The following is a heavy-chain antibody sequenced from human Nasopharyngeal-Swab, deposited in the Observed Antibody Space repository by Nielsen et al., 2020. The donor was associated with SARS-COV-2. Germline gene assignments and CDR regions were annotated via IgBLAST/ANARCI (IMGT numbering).Heavy chain of an antibody. V-gene: IGHV3-33*01. CDR1: GSTFSSYG. CDR2: IWYDGSNK. D-gene: IGHD6-6*01. Sequence: SWAASGSTFSSYGMHWVRQAPGKGLEWVAVIWYDGSNKYYADSVKGRFTISRDNSKNTLYLQMNSQRAEDTAVYYCARDSIAARLDPWGQGTLVTVSS. CDR3: ARDSIAARLDP. J-gene: IGHJ5*02.